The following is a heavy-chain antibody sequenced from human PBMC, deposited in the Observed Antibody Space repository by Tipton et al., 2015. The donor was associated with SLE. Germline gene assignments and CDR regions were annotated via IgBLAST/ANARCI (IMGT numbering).Heavy chain of an antibody. D-gene: IGHD6-19*01. CDR3: ARVVRSGWDLLNGYFDL. CDR1: GDSITSITRTNW. J-gene: IGHJ2*01. V-gene: IGHV4-4*02. Sequence: GSLRLSCTVSGDSITSITRTNWWSWVRQPPGKGLEWIGEIFHSGSTNYNPSLRGRVTISADTSKNQFSLNLISVTTADTAVYYCARVVRSGWDLLNGYFDLWGRGTLVTVSS. CDR2: IFHSGST.